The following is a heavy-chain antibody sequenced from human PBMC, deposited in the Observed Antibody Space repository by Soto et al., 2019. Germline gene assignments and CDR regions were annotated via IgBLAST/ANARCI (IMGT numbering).Heavy chain of an antibody. CDR2: IYYSGNT. V-gene: IGHV4-39*07. CDR1: GDSISSSTYF. D-gene: IGHD6-13*01. J-gene: IGHJ4*02. Sequence: SETLSLTCTVSGDSISSSTYFWGWVRQPPGKGLEWIGSIYYSGNTYYNPSLKRRFSISVDTSKNQFSLQLSSVTVADTAVYYCARDFKRYSSTPGTLEYWGLGTLVTVSS. CDR3: ARDFKRYSSTPGTLEY.